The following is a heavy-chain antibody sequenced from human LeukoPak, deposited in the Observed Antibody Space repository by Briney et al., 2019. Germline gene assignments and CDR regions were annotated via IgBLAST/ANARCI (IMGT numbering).Heavy chain of an antibody. Sequence: SETLSLTCTVSGGSISSGGYYWSWIRQPPGKGLEWIGYIYYSGTTYYNPSLKSRVTISVDTSKNQFSLKLSSVTAADTAVYYCARVYDSTNFDYWGQGTLVTVSS. CDR2: IYYSGTT. CDR1: GGSISSGGYY. CDR3: ARVYDSTNFDY. J-gene: IGHJ4*02. V-gene: IGHV4-30-4*08. D-gene: IGHD3-22*01.